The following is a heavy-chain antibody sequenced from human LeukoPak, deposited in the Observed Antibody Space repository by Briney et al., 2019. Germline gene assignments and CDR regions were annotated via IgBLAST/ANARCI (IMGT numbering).Heavy chain of an antibody. CDR2: MNPNSGNT. J-gene: IGHJ6*02. CDR1: GYTFTSYD. D-gene: IGHD5-12*01. V-gene: IGHV1-8*01. CDR3: AREDSGCDLNYYYYGMDV. Sequence: ASVKVSCKASGYTFTSYDINWVRQATGQGLEWMGWMNPNSGNTGYAQKFQGRVTMTRNTSISTAYMELSSLRSEDTAVYYCAREDSGCDLNYYYYGMDVWGQGTTVTVSS.